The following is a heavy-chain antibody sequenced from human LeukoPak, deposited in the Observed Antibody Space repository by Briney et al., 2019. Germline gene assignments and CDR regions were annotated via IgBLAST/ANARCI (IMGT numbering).Heavy chain of an antibody. D-gene: IGHD2-2*02. CDR1: GGSISSGGYY. J-gene: IGHJ5*02. Sequence: SETLSLTCTVSGGSISSGGYYWSWIRQRPGKGLEWIGYIYYSGSTYSNPSLKSRVTISVDTSKNQFPLNLSSVTAADTAVYYCARYCSSTNCYKGGFDPWGQGTLVTVSS. V-gene: IGHV4-31*03. CDR3: ARYCSSTNCYKGGFDP. CDR2: IYYSGST.